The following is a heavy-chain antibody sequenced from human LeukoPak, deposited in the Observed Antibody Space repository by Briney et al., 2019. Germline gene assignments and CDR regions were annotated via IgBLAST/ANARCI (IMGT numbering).Heavy chain of an antibody. CDR2: ITSRGSII. D-gene: IGHD3-10*01. Sequence: GGSLRLSCAASGFTFSNYYMTWIRQTPGKGLEWVSYITSRGSIIHYADSVKGRFTISRDNTKNSLYLQMNSLRVEDTAIYYCARSSPGVDYWGQGTLVTVSS. CDR1: GFTFSNYY. V-gene: IGHV3-11*04. CDR3: ARSSPGVDY. J-gene: IGHJ4*02.